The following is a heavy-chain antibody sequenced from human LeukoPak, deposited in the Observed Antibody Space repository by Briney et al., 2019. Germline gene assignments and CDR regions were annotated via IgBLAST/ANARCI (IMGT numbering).Heavy chain of an antibody. CDR2: IYTSGST. J-gene: IGHJ4*02. D-gene: IGHD1-26*01. CDR3: ASSSGSQGYFDC. Sequence: SETPSLTCTVSGGSISSYYWSWIRQPAGKGLEWIGRIYTSGSTNYNPSLKSRVTMSVDTSKNQFSLKLSSVTAADTAVYYCASSSGSQGYFDCWGQGTLVTVSS. CDR1: GGSISSYY. V-gene: IGHV4-4*07.